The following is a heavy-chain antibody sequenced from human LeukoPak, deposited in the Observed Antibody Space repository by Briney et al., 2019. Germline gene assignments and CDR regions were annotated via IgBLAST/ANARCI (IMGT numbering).Heavy chain of an antibody. CDR3: ARGEDFDY. CDR2: INPNSGDT. V-gene: IGHV1-2*06. Sequence: ASVKVSCKASGYTFTGYYIHWMRQAPGQGLEWMGRINPNSGDTHYAQKFQGRVTMTSDTSMSAAYMELRSLRSDDTAVYYCARGEDFDYWGQGTLVTVSS. CDR1: GYTFTGYY. D-gene: IGHD1-26*01. J-gene: IGHJ4*02.